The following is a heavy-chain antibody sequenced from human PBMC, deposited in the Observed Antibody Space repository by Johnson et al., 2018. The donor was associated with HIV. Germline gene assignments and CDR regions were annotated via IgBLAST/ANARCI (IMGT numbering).Heavy chain of an antibody. D-gene: IGHD1-26*01. CDR2: IGTAGDT. J-gene: IGHJ3*02. V-gene: IGHV3-13*01. CDR1: GFTFSSYD. CDR3: ARAYSGSYSPRSAFDI. Sequence: VQLVESGGGLVQPGGSLRLSCAASGFTFSSYDMHWVRQATGKGLEWVSAIGTAGDTYYPGSVKGRFTISRENAKNSLYLQMNSLRAEDTALYYCARAYSGSYSPRSAFDIWGQGTMVTVSS.